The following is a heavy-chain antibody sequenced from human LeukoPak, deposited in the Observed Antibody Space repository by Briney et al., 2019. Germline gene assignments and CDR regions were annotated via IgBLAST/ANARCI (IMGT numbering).Heavy chain of an antibody. CDR3: ARLRLWFGESTLFDY. Sequence: SETLSLTCAVYGGSFSGYYWSWIRQPPGKGLEWIGEINHSGSTNYNPSLKCRVTISVDTSKNQFSLKLSSVTAADTAVYYCARLRLWFGESTLFDYWGQGTLVTVSS. CDR2: INHSGST. V-gene: IGHV4-34*01. CDR1: GGSFSGYY. D-gene: IGHD3-10*01. J-gene: IGHJ4*02.